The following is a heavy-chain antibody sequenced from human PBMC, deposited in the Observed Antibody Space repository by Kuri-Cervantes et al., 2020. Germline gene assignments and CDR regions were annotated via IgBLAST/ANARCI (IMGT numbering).Heavy chain of an antibody. J-gene: IGHJ4*02. CDR2: ISYDGSNK. Sequence: GESLKISCAASGFTFSSYSMNWVRQAPGKGLEWVAVISYDGSNKYYADSVKGRFTISRDNSKNTLYLQMNSLRAEDTAVYYCARSRAVAYWGQGTLVTVSS. V-gene: IGHV3-30*03. D-gene: IGHD6-19*01. CDR3: ARSRAVAY. CDR1: GFTFSSYS.